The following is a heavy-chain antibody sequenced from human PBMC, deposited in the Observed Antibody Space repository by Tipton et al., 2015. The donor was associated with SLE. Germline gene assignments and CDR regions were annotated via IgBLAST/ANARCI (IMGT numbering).Heavy chain of an antibody. CDR1: GASISSSRYY. CDR2: MYYSGST. J-gene: IGHJ6*03. V-gene: IGHV4-39*07. D-gene: IGHD2-2*02. Sequence: TLSLTCTVSGASISSSRYYWGWIRQPPGKGLEWIGSMYYSGSTYYNPSLKSRVTISVDASKNQFSLKLSSVTAADTAVYYCARDWVDIVVVPAAIKEDYYYYYMDVWGKGTTVTVSS. CDR3: ARDWVDIVVVPAAIKEDYYYYYMDV.